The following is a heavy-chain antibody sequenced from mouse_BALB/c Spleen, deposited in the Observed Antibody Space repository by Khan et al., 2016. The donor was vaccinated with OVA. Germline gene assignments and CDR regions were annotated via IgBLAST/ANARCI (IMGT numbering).Heavy chain of an antibody. J-gene: IGHJ2*01. V-gene: IGHV2-9*02. CDR1: GYSLTRYG. CDR3: ARLEDI. CDR2: IWAGGST. D-gene: IGHD1-3*01. Sequence: QVQLKQSGPGLVAPSQSLSITCTAYGYSLTRYGVHWVRQPPGKGLEWLGIIWAGGSTTNNSALISRLSTSKDNSKSQVFLKMNSLQTDDTAMYYCARLEDIWGQGTTLTVSS.